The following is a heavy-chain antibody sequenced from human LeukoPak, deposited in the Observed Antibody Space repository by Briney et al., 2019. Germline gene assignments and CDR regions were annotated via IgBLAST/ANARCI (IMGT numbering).Heavy chain of an antibody. D-gene: IGHD4-17*01. CDR3: ARVDGDSLTFDP. CDR1: GESFSGYF. J-gene: IGHJ5*02. V-gene: IGHV4-34*01. Sequence: SETLSLTCAVYGESFSGYFWNWIRQPPGKGLEWIGEINHSGSTSNHNPSLKSRVTMSVDTSKNQFSLKLSSVTAADTAVYYCARVDGDSLTFDPWGQGTLVTVSS. CDR2: INHSGSTS.